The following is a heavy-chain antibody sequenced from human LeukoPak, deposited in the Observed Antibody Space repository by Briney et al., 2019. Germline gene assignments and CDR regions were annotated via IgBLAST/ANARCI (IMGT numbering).Heavy chain of an antibody. CDR1: GFTFDDYG. CDR3: VVPAAISPGY. Sequence: PGGSLRLSYAASGFTFDDYGMSWVRQAPGKGLEWVSGINWNGGSTGYADSVKGRFTISRDNAKNSLYLQMNSLRAEDTALYYCVVPAAISPGYWGQGTLVTVSS. CDR2: INWNGGST. J-gene: IGHJ4*02. D-gene: IGHD2-2*01. V-gene: IGHV3-20*03.